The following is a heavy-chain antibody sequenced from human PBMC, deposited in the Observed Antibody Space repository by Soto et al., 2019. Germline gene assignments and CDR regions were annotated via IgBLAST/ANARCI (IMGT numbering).Heavy chain of an antibody. CDR1: GGPFSKYA. D-gene: IGHD3-22*01. Sequence: QGQLGASGAEIQQPWGSVRGSCKASGGPFSKYAFRWVRQAPWKGLEWLGGTIPMFGTPNYAQKFQGRVAISADESTATVYMELSSLRSEDTAVYFCARPLRDRNYYYGMAVWGQGTTVTVSS. CDR2: TIPMFGTP. V-gene: IGHV1-69*01. J-gene: IGHJ6*02. CDR3: ARPLRDRNYYYGMAV.